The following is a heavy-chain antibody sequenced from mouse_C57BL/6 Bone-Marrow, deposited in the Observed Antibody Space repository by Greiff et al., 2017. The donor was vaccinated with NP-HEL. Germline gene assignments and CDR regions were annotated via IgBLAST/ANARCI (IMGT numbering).Heavy chain of an antibody. CDR1: GYTFTDYY. D-gene: IGHD1-1*01. J-gene: IGHJ3*01. CDR2: INPNNGGT. CDR3: ANYLFAD. V-gene: IGHV1-26*01. Sequence: EVQLQQSGPELVKPGASVKISCKASGYTFTDYYMNWVKQSHGKSLEWIGDINPNNGGTSYNQKFKGKATLTVDKSSSTAYMELRSLTSEDSAVYYCANYLFADWGKGTLVTVSA.